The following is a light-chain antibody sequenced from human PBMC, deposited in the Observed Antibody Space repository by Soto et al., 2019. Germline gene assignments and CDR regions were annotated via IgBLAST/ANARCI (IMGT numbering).Light chain of an antibody. Sequence: DIQMTQSPSFLSASVGDRVTITCRASQTIARYLNWYQHKPGKAPKFLIYDATSLQSGVPSRFSGSGSGTDFTITINSLQPEDFATYYCQQSFSTPPTFGQGTKLEIK. V-gene: IGKV1-39*01. CDR1: QTIARY. CDR2: DAT. J-gene: IGKJ2*01. CDR3: QQSFSTPPT.